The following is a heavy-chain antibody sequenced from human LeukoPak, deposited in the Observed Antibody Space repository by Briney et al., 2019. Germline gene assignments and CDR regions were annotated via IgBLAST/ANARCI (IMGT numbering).Heavy chain of an antibody. CDR3: ARLWSNGSGSYHPQTDY. Sequence: SETLSLTCTVSGVSISSSNSYWGWIRQPPGKGLEWIGSIYYSGNTYYNASLKSQVSISIDTSKNQFSLKLSSVTAADTAVYYCARLWSNGSGSYHPQTDYWGQGTLVTVSS. CDR1: GVSISSSNSY. V-gene: IGHV4-39*01. J-gene: IGHJ4*02. CDR2: IYYSGNT. D-gene: IGHD3-10*01.